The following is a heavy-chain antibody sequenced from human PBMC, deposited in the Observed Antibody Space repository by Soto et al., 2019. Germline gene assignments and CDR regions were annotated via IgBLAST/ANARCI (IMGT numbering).Heavy chain of an antibody. CDR3: AHRFSDYSNYVSEYYFDY. D-gene: IGHD4-4*01. CDR1: GFSLSTSGVG. J-gene: IGHJ4*02. Sequence: QITLKESGPTLVKPTQTLTLTCTFSGFSLSTSGVGVGWLRQPPGKALEWLALIYWDDDKCYSPSLKSRLTITKDTSKNQVVLTMTNMDPVDTATYYCAHRFSDYSNYVSEYYFDYWGQGTLVTVSS. CDR2: IYWDDDK. V-gene: IGHV2-5*02.